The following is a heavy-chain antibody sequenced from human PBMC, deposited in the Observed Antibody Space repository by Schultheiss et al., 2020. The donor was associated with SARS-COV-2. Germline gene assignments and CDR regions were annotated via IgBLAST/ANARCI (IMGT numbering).Heavy chain of an antibody. Sequence: GESLKISCATSGFTFSDFWMSWVRQAPGKGLEWVANINQDGSEKYYVDSVKGRFAVSRDNARDSLYLQMNNLRAEDTAVYYCAKGGVGATSDYWGQGTLVTVSS. D-gene: IGHD1-26*01. J-gene: IGHJ4*02. CDR1: GFTFSDFW. CDR2: INQDGSEK. V-gene: IGHV3-7*03. CDR3: AKGGVGATSDY.